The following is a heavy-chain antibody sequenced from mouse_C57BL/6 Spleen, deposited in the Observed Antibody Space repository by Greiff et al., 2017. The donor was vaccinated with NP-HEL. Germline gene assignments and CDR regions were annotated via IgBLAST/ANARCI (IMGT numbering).Heavy chain of an antibody. J-gene: IGHJ2*01. CDR2: IDPEDGET. Sequence: EVKLMESGAELVMPGASVKLSCTASGFNIKDYYMHWVKQRTEQGLEWIGRIDPEDGETKYAPKFQGKATITADTSSNTAYLQLSSLTSEDTAVYYCAIYYGSSSFDYWGQGTTLTVSS. CDR1: GFNIKDYY. CDR3: AIYYGSSSFDY. D-gene: IGHD1-1*01. V-gene: IGHV14-2*01.